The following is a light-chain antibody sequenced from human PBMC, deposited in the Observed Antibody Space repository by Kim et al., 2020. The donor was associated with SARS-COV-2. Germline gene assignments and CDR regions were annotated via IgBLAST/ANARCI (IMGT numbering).Light chain of an antibody. Sequence: GQEVTVTCSGNSSNIGSNTVYWYQQHPGTAPKLLIYSNNQRPSGIPDRFSGSKSGTSASLAISGLQSEDEADYYCAAWDDSLNGWVFGGGTQLTVL. CDR2: SNN. V-gene: IGLV1-44*01. CDR1: SSNIGSNT. J-gene: IGLJ3*02. CDR3: AAWDDSLNGWV.